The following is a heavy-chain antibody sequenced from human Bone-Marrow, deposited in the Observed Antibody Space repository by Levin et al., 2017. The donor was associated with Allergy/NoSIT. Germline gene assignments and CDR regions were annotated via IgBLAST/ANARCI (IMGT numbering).Heavy chain of an antibody. CDR2: ISHDGGET. J-gene: IGHJ3*02. CDR3: VCSSSWYDAFDI. Sequence: GESLKISCAASGLSFSFDSTGLHWVRQAPGKGLEWVAVISHDGGETSYGDSVEGRFTISRDNSKTTLYLQMNSLRAEDTATYYCVCSSSWYDAFDIWGQGTMVTVSS. D-gene: IGHD2-2*01. CDR1: GLSFSFDSTG. V-gene: IGHV3-30*03.